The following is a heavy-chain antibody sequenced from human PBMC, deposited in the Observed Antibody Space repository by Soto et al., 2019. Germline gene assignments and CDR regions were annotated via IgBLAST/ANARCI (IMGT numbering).Heavy chain of an antibody. V-gene: IGHV1-8*01. Sequence: QVQLVQSGAEVKKPGASVKVSCKASGYTFTSYDINWVRQATGQGLEWMGWMNPNSGNTGYAQKSQCRVTMTRNTSISTDYMQLSSLRSEDTAVYYSARGPVDYFDYWGQGTLVTVSS. J-gene: IGHJ4*02. CDR3: ARGPVDYFDY. D-gene: IGHD6-19*01. CDR1: GYTFTSYD. CDR2: MNPNSGNT.